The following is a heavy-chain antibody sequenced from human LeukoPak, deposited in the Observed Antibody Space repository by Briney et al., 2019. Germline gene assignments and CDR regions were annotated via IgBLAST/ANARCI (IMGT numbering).Heavy chain of an antibody. CDR2: IYTSGST. J-gene: IGHJ5*02. CDR3: AGGNGGDYYNWFDP. V-gene: IGHV4-61*02. CDR1: GGSINSGSYY. D-gene: IGHD4-17*01. Sequence: SETLSLTCTVSGGSINSGSYYWNWIRQPAGKGLEWIGRIYTSGSTEYNPSLKSRVTISVDTSKNQFSLKLSSVTAADTAVYYCAGGNGGDYYNWFDPWGQGTLVTVSS.